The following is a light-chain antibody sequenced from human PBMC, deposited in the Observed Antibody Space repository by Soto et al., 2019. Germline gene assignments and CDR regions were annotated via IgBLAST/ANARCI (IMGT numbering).Light chain of an antibody. CDR1: SSDVGRYNF. CDR2: DVA. V-gene: IGLV2-14*03. J-gene: IGLJ1*01. Sequence: QSALTQPTSLSGSAGKSISISCTGTSSDVGRYNFVSWYQQRPGKAPKLIIYDVAKRPSGISTRFSGSKSGNTASLTISGLQAEDEADYYCSSYTGSTSLVYVFGTGTKVTV. CDR3: SSYTGSTSLVYV.